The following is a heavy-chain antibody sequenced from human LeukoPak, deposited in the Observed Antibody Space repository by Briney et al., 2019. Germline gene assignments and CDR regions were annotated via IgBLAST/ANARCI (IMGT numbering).Heavy chain of an antibody. CDR3: ARDPSCGFRWYFDL. Sequence: PSQTLSLTCAVSGDSISSSSATWTWIRQSPSRGLEWLGRTYYKSKWYNDYAVSVKSRITISPDTSRNQFSLQLNSATPEDTAVSDCARDPSCGFRWYFDLWGRGTLVTVSS. D-gene: IGHD3-22*01. V-gene: IGHV6-1*01. J-gene: IGHJ2*01. CDR2: TYYKSKWYN. CDR1: GDSISSSSAT.